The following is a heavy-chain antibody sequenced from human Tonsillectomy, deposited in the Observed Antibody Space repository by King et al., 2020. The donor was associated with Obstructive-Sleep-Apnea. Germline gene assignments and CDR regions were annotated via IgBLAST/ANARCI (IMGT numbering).Heavy chain of an antibody. CDR2: IYYSGST. CDR3: ARGLQYSSGWRFYYFDY. Sequence: QLQESGPGLVKPSETLSLTCTVSGGSISSYYWSWIRQPPGKGLEWIGYIYYSGSTNYNPSLKSRVTISVDTSKNQFSLKLSSVTAADTAVYYCARGLQYSSGWRFYYFDYWGQGTLVTVSS. V-gene: IGHV4-59*01. CDR1: GGSISSYY. J-gene: IGHJ4*02. D-gene: IGHD6-19*01.